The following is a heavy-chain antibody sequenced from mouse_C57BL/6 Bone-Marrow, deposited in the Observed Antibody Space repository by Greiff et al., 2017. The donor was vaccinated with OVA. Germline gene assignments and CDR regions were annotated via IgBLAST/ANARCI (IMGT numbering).Heavy chain of an antibody. Sequence: QVQLQQPGAELVRPGSSVKLSCKASGYTFTSYWMHWVKQRPIQGLEWIGNIDPSDSETHYNQKFKDKATLTVDKSSSTAYMQLSSLTSEDSAVYYCEVRVELSLRGWDYFDYWGQGTTLTVSS. CDR3: EVRVELSLRGWDYFDY. D-gene: IGHD3-2*02. CDR1: GYTFTSYW. CDR2: IDPSDSET. V-gene: IGHV1-52*01. J-gene: IGHJ2*01.